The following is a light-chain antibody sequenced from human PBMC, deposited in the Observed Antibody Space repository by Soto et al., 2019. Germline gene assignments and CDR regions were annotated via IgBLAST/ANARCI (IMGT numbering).Light chain of an antibody. CDR1: SSDVGGYNY. CDR3: NSYTTSNTRQIV. J-gene: IGLJ1*01. V-gene: IGLV2-14*01. Sequence: QSALTHPASVSGSPGQSITISCTGTSSDVGGYNYVSWYQQHPGKAPKFMIYDVSNRPSGVSTRFSGSKSGNTASLTISGLQAEDEADYYCNSYTTSNTRQIVFGTGTKVTVL. CDR2: DVS.